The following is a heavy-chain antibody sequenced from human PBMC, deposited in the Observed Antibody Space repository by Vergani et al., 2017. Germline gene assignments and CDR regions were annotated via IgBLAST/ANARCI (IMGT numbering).Heavy chain of an antibody. CDR1: GGSISSYY. CDR2: IYYSGNT. D-gene: IGHD3-3*01. CDR3: ARHYRDSRWRDFWSGYNFDL. J-gene: IGHJ2*01. Sequence: QVQLQESGPGLVKPSETLSLTCTVSGGSISSYYWSWIRQPPGKGLEWVGYIYYSGNTNYNPSLKSRVTISVDTSKNQFSLQLSSVTAADTPVYYFARHYRDSRWRDFWSGYNFDLWGRGTLVTVSA. V-gene: IGHV4-59*08.